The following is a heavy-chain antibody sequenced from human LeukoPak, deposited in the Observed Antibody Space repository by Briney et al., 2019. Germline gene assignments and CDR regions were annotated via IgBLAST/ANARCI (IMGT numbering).Heavy chain of an antibody. CDR1: GFTFSSYE. D-gene: IGHD3-22*01. V-gene: IGHV3-48*03. J-gene: IGHJ4*02. Sequence: GGSLRLSCAVSGFTFSSYEMNWVRQAPGKGLEWVSYISSSGGTTYYADSVKGRFTISRDNAKNSLYLQMNGLRTEDTAVYYCGRERDYYDSSGYYSSKQFDYWGQGTLVTVSS. CDR3: GRERDYYDSSGYYSSKQFDY. CDR2: ISSSGGTT.